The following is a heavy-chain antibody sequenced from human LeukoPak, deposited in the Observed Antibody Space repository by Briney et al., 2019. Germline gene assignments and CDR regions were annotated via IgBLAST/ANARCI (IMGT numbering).Heavy chain of an antibody. CDR3: ARAGSSGWYGMDV. D-gene: IGHD6-19*01. CDR1: GGTFSSYA. J-gene: IGHJ6*02. V-gene: IGHV1-69*04. CDR2: IIPILGIA. Sequence: ASVKVSCKASGGTFSSYAISWVRQAPGQGLEWMGRIIPILGIANYAQKFQGGVTITADKSTSTAYMELSSLRSEDTAVYYCARAGSSGWYGMDVWGQGTTVTVSS.